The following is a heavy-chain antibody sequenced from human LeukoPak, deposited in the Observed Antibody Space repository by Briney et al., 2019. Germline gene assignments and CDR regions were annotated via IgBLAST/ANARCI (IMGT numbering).Heavy chain of an antibody. CDR1: GFTFDDYA. V-gene: IGHV3-9*01. J-gene: IGHJ4*02. CDR2: ISWNSGSI. Sequence: GRSLRLSCAASGFTFDDYAMHWVRQAPGKGLEWVSGISWNSGSIGYADSVKGRFTISRDNAKNSLYLQMNSLRAEDRALYYCAKDRTTVTTSDFDYWGQGTLVTVSS. CDR3: AKDRTTVTTSDFDY. D-gene: IGHD4-17*01.